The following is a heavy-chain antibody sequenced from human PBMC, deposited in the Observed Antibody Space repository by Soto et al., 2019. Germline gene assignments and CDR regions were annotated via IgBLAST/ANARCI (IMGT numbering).Heavy chain of an antibody. V-gene: IGHV3-74*01. Sequence: GGSLRLSCAASGFTFSNYWMHWVRQAPGKGPMWVSRIKSDGDSTGYADSVKGRFTISRDNAKNFLYLQMNGLRAEDTAFYYCARDHRWGYEYGDYGDSWGQGTLVTVSS. CDR1: GFTFSNYW. J-gene: IGHJ4*02. D-gene: IGHD4-17*01. CDR2: IKSDGDST. CDR3: ARDHRWGYEYGDYGDS.